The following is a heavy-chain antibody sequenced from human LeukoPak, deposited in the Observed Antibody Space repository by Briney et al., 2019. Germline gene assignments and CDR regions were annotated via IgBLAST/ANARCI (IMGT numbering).Heavy chain of an antibody. CDR1: GFTFSTYS. D-gene: IGHD3-10*01. CDR2: INSRSGTI. V-gene: IGHV3-48*01. Sequence: PGGSLRLSCAASGFTFSTYSMNWVRQAPGKGLEWVSYINSRSGTIYYADSVKGRFTISRDNAKNSLYLQMNSLRAEDTAVYYCAREVGSLRNYWGQGTLVTVSS. CDR3: AREVGSLRNY. J-gene: IGHJ4*02.